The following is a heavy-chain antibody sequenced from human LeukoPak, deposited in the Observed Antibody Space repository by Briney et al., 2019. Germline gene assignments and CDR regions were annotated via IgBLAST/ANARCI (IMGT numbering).Heavy chain of an antibody. Sequence: GGSLRLSCAASGFTFSSYWMSWVRQAPGKGLEWVANIKQDGSEKYYVDSVKGRFTISRDNAKNSLYLQMNSLRAEDTAVYYCARDFLSQDIVVVPAAQPNDAFDIWGQGTMVTVSS. D-gene: IGHD2-2*01. CDR3: ARDFLSQDIVVVPAAQPNDAFDI. V-gene: IGHV3-7*01. J-gene: IGHJ3*02. CDR1: GFTFSSYW. CDR2: IKQDGSEK.